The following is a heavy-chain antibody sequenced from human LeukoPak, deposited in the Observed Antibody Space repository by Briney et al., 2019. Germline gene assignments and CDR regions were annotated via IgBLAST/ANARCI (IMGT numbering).Heavy chain of an antibody. Sequence: GGSLRLSCEASGFTFSSYAMHWVRQAPGKGLEWVAVISYDGSNKYYADSVKGRFTISRDNSKNTLYLQMNSLRAEDTAVYYCARGRYVYDSSGYNYWGQGTLVTVSS. CDR3: ARGRYVYDSSGYNY. D-gene: IGHD3-22*01. CDR1: GFTFSSYA. V-gene: IGHV3-30-3*01. J-gene: IGHJ4*02. CDR2: ISYDGSNK.